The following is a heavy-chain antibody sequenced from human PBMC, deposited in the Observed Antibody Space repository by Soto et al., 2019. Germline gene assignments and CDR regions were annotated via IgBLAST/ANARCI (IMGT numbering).Heavy chain of an antibody. J-gene: IGHJ4*02. D-gene: IGHD3-10*01. Sequence: GGSLRLSCAASGFTFSSYAMSWVRQAPGKGLEWVSAISGSGGSTYYADSVKGRFTISRDNSENTLYLQMNSLRAEDTAVYYCAKRGRDLLLWFGESWGQGTLVTVSS. V-gene: IGHV3-23*01. CDR2: ISGSGGST. CDR1: GFTFSSYA. CDR3: AKRGRDLLLWFGES.